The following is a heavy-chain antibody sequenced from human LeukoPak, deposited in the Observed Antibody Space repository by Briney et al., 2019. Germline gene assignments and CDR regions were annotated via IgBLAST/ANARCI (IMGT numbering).Heavy chain of an antibody. D-gene: IGHD1-1*01. CDR2: ISYDGSNK. Sequence: PGGSLRLSCAASGFTFSSCDMHWVRQAPGKGLEWVAVISYDGSNKYYADSVKGRFTISRDNSKNTLYLQMNSLRAEDTAVYYCAREHDYYFDYWGQGTLVTVSS. V-gene: IGHV3-30*19. J-gene: IGHJ4*02. CDR1: GFTFSSCD. CDR3: AREHDYYFDY.